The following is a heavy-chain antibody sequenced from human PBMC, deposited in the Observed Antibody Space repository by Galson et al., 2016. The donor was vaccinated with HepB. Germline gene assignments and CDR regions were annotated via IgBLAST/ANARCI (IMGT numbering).Heavy chain of an antibody. Sequence: SLRLSCAASGFTFSSYTMNWVRRSPGKGLEWIGQIYHSATTYYNPSLSGRVSMSVDKSSNQFSLRLSAVTAADTAVYYCAREAPGDYFDYWGQGTLVTVSS. CDR2: IYHSATT. V-gene: IGHV4-4*02. J-gene: IGHJ4*02. CDR1: GFTFSSYTM. CDR3: AREAPGDYFDY.